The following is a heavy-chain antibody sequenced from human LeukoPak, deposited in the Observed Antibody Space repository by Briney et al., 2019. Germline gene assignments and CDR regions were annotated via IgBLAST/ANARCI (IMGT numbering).Heavy chain of an antibody. J-gene: IGHJ6*02. CDR2: IYYSGST. CDR1: GGSISSYY. D-gene: IGHD2-2*01. CDR3: ARGIGVPASRKYYYYYGVDV. Sequence: SETLSLTCTVSGGSISSYYWRWIQQPPGKGLEWIGYIYYSGSTNYNPSLKSRVTISVDMSKNQFSLKLSSVTAADTAVYYCARGIGVPASRKYYYYYGVDVWGRGTTATVSS. V-gene: IGHV4-59*01.